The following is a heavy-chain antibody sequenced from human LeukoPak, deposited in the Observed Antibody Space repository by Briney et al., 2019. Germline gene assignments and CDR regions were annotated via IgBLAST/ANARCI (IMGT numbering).Heavy chain of an antibody. D-gene: IGHD4-17*01. CDR2: IDTSGST. J-gene: IGHJ4*02. Sequence: SETLSLTCTVSGGSISSGSYYWSWIRQPAGKGLEWIGRIDTSGSTNYNPSLKSRVTMSADTSKKQFSLKLRSVTAADTAVYYCAREGIYGDYRHWGQGTLVTVSS. CDR3: AREGIYGDYRH. CDR1: GGSISSGSYY. V-gene: IGHV4-61*02.